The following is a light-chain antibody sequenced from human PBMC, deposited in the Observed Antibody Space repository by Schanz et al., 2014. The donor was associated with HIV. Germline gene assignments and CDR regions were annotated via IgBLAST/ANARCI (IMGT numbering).Light chain of an antibody. Sequence: QSLLTQPPSVSGALGQRVTISCSGGSSNIGADFDVHWYQQLPGTAPKLLIYGNTNRPSGVSGRFSGSKSGTSASLAITGLQAEDEADYYCSSYTTSITLAFGTGTKLTVL. V-gene: IGLV1-40*01. J-gene: IGLJ1*01. CDR2: GNT. CDR1: SSNIGADFD. CDR3: SSYTTSITLA.